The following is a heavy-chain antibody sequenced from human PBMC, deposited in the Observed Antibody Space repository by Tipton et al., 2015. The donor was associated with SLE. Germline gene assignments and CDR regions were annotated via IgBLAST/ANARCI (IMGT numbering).Heavy chain of an antibody. CDR2: IYTSGST. V-gene: IGHV4-4*07. J-gene: IGHJ2*01. CDR3: ARSPLTGGSWYFDL. Sequence: TLSLTCTVSGGSISSYYWSWIRQPAGKGLEWIGRIYTSGSTNYNPSLKSRVTMSVDTSKNQFSLKLSSVTAADTAVYYCARSPLTGGSWYFDLWGRGTLVTASS. D-gene: IGHD7-27*01. CDR1: GGSISSYY.